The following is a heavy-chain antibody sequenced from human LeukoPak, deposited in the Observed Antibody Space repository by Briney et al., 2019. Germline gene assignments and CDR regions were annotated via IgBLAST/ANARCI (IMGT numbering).Heavy chain of an antibody. J-gene: IGHJ4*02. CDR2: IYYSGST. CDR3: ARLTGYDWESSYDY. CDR1: GGSISSSSYY. D-gene: IGHD5-12*01. V-gene: IGHV4-39*07. Sequence: SETLSLTCTVSGGSISSSSYYWGWIRQPPGKGLEWIGSIYYSGSTYYNPSLKSRVTISVDTSKNQFSLKLSSVTAADTAVYYCARLTGYDWESSYDYWGQGTLVTVSS.